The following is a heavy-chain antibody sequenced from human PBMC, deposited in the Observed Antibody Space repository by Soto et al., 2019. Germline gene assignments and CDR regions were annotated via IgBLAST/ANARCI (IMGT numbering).Heavy chain of an antibody. CDR2: IWYDGSDK. Sequence: QMQLVESGGGVVQPGTSLRLSCAASGFTFSNYAMHWVRQAPGKGLEWVTIIWYDGSDKNYGDSVKGRFTISRDNSKNTMYLQMNSLRVEDTAVYYCARDSGGDYHNYYMDVWGTGTTVTVSS. V-gene: IGHV3-33*01. CDR3: ARDSGGDYHNYYMDV. CDR1: GFTFSNYA. J-gene: IGHJ6*03. D-gene: IGHD4-17*01.